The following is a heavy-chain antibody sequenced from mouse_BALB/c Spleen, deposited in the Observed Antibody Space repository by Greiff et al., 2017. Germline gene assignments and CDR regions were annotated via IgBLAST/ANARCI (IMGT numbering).Heavy chain of an antibody. CDR3: TRGGGTTVPDYYAMDY. Sequence: LQQPGSELVRPGASVKLSCKASGYTFTSYWMHWVKQRPGQGLEWIGNIYPGSGSTNYDEKFKSKATLTVDTSSSTAYMQLSSLTSEDSAVYYCTRGGGTTVPDYYAMDYWGQGTSVTVSS. D-gene: IGHD1-1*01. V-gene: IGHV1S22*01. CDR2: IYPGSGST. J-gene: IGHJ4*01. CDR1: GYTFTSYW.